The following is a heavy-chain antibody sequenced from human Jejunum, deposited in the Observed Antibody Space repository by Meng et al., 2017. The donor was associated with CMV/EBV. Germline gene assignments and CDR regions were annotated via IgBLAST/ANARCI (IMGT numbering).Heavy chain of an antibody. CDR1: GFTFNNYN. Sequence: SGFTFNNYNMNWVRQAPGKGLEWVSSINPSSNYILYADSLKGRFTISRDNVKNSLFLEMNSLRAEDTGVYYCARAPQPGDPDAFDIWGQGTMVTVSS. V-gene: IGHV3-21*06. D-gene: IGHD3-10*01. CDR3: ARAPQPGDPDAFDI. J-gene: IGHJ3*02. CDR2: INPSSNYI.